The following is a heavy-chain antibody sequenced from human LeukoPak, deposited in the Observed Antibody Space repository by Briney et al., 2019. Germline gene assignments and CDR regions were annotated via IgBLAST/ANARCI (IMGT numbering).Heavy chain of an antibody. V-gene: IGHV4-59*08. D-gene: IGHD3-22*01. CDR1: GGSISNYY. Sequence: SETLSLTCTVSGGSISNYYWSWIRQPPGKGLEWIGYIYYSGSTNYNPSLKSRVTISVDTSKNQFSLKLSSVTAADTAVYYCARHNDDTGSYYFCWGQGTLVTVSS. J-gene: IGHJ4*02. CDR2: IYYSGST. CDR3: ARHNDDTGSYYFC.